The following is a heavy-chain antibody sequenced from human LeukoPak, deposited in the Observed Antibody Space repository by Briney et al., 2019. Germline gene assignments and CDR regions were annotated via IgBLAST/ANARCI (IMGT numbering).Heavy chain of an antibody. CDR3: ARGYYDFWSGYGNWFDP. CDR2: ISHSGST. CDR1: GGSFSGYY. V-gene: IGHV4-34*01. J-gene: IGHJ5*02. D-gene: IGHD3-3*01. Sequence: SETLSLTCAVYGGSFSGYYWSWIRQPPGKGLEWIGEISHSGSTNYNPSLKSRVTISVDTSKNQFSLKLSSVTAADTAVYYCARGYYDFWSGYGNWFDPWGQGTLVTVSS.